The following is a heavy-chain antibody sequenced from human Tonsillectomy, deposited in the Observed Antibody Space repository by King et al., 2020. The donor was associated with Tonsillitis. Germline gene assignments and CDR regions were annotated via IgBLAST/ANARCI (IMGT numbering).Heavy chain of an antibody. CDR3: AKTLGIAVAGFYFDY. D-gene: IGHD6-19*01. V-gene: IGHV3-23*04. CDR2: ISGSGGST. Sequence: VQLVESGGGLVQPGGSLRLSCAASGFTFSSYVVSWVRQAPGKGLEWVSTISGSGGSTHYADSVKGRFTISRDNSKNTLYLQMNSLRAEDTAVYYCAKTLGIAVAGFYFDYWGQGTLVTVSS. J-gene: IGHJ4*02. CDR1: GFTFSSYV.